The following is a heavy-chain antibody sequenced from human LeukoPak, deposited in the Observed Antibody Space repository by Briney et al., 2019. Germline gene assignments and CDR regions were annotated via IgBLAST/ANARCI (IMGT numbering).Heavy chain of an antibody. J-gene: IGHJ4*02. CDR3: ARRPPTGAALDY. CDR2: ISSSTSTI. V-gene: IGHV3-48*01. D-gene: IGHD6-6*01. CDR1: GFTFSSYS. Sequence: GGSLRLSCAASGFTFSSYSMNWVRQAPGKGLEWISYISSSTSTINYADSVKGRFTISRDNANNSLFLQMNSLRVEDTAVYYCARRPPTGAALDYWGQGTLVTVSS.